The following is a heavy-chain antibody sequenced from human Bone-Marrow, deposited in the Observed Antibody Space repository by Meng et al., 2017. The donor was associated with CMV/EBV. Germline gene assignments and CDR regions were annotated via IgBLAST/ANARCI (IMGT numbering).Heavy chain of an antibody. CDR3: AREGDFQTYYYDSSGYLGFDY. Sequence: ASVKVSCKASGYTFTSYGISWVRQAPGQGLEWMGWISAYNGNTNYAQKLQGRVTMTTDTSTSTAYMELRSLRSDDTAVYYCAREGDFQTYYYDSSGYLGFDYWGQGKLVNVAS. D-gene: IGHD3-22*01. CDR2: ISAYNGNT. CDR1: GYTFTSYG. V-gene: IGHV1-18*01. J-gene: IGHJ4*02.